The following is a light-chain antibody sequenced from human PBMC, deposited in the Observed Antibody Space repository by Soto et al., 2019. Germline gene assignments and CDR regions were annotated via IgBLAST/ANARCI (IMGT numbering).Light chain of an antibody. CDR1: TSNIGAGYD. V-gene: IGLV1-40*01. CDR3: QSYDNSLSGWV. Sequence: QSVLTQPPSVSRAPGQRVTIPCTGSTSNIGAGYDVHWYQQVPGTAPKLLIYANNNRPSGVPDRFSGSKSGTSATLAITGLQAEDETDSYCQSYDNSLSGWVFGGGTKLTVL. J-gene: IGLJ3*02. CDR2: ANN.